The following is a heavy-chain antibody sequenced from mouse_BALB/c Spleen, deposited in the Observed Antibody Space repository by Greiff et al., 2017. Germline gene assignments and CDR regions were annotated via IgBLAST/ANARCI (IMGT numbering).Heavy chain of an antibody. J-gene: IGHJ2*01. Sequence: EVQLVESGGGLVQPGGSRKLSCAASGFTFSSFGMHWVRQAPEKGLEWVASISSGSSTIYYADTVMGRITISRDNPKNSLFLQMTMLRDEATSIYYCARSRIYFDYWGQGTTVTVAS. CDR2: ISSGSSTI. CDR3: ARSRIYFDY. CDR1: GFTFSSFG. V-gene: IGHV5-17*02.